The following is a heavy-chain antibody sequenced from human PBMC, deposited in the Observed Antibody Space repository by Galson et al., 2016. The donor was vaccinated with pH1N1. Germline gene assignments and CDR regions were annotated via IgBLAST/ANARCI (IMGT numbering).Heavy chain of an antibody. CDR3: ATGMCARGSNLES. J-gene: IGHJ4*02. CDR2: IAKSGVT. CDR1: GGSINSHY. V-gene: IGHV4-59*11. Sequence: LSLTCTVSGGSINSHYWNWIRQPPGKALAWVGYIAKSGVTSYNPSLKSRVTISLDPSNNHFSLRLTSVTAADTAVYYCATGMCARGSNLESWGQGNLVTVSS. D-gene: IGHD3-10*01.